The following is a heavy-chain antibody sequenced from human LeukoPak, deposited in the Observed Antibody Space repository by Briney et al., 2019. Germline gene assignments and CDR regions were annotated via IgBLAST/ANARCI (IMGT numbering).Heavy chain of an antibody. V-gene: IGHV3-23*01. CDR2: ITGDGSTT. CDR3: AKRSSGLIPYFDY. D-gene: IGHD6-19*01. CDR1: GFTFSNHA. J-gene: IGHJ4*02. Sequence: HPGGSLRLSCAASGFTFSNHAMSWVRQAPGKGLEWVLSITGDGSTTYYADSVKGRFTFSRDNSKNTLYLQMNSLRADDTAVYYCAKRSSGLIPYFDYWGQGTLVTVSS.